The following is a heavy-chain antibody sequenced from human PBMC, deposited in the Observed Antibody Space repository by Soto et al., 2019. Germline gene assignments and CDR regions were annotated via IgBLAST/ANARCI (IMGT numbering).Heavy chain of an antibody. V-gene: IGHV4-34*01. J-gene: IGHJ4*02. CDR3: ARGLSFYDSSGTIPYY. CDR2: INHSGST. CDR1: GGSFSGYY. Sequence: SETLSLTCAVYGGSFSGYYWSWIRQPPGKGLEWIGEINHSGSTNYNPSLKSRVTISVDTSKNQFSLKLSSVTAADTAVYYCARGLSFYDSSGTIPYYWGQGTLVTVSS. D-gene: IGHD3-22*01.